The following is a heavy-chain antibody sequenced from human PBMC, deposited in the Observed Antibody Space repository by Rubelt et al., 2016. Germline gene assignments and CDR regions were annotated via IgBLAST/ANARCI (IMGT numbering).Heavy chain of an antibody. V-gene: IGHV3-74*01. D-gene: IGHD2-2*02. CDR1: GFTFSSYW. Sequence: EVQLVESGGGLVQPGGSLRLSCAASGFTFSSYWMHWVRQAPGKGLVRVSRINSDGSSTSYAESVKGRFAISRDNAKNTLYLQMNSLRAEETAVYYCARSGPNVVVPAAIRVEGDAFDIWGQGTMVTVSS. CDR2: INSDGSST. CDR3: ARSGPNVVVPAAIRVEGDAFDI. J-gene: IGHJ3*02.